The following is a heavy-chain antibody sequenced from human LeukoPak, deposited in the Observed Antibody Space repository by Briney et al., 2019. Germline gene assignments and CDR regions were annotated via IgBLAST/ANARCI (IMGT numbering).Heavy chain of an antibody. V-gene: IGHV6-1*01. J-gene: IGHJ5*02. CDR2: TYYRSKWYN. Sequence: SQTLSLTCAISGDSVSSNSAAWNWIRQSPSRGLEWLGRTYYRSKWYNDYAVSVKSRITINPDTSKNQFSLQLNSVTPEDTAVYYCARDLDPYSSGWYWFDPWGQGTLVTVSS. CDR1: GDSVSSNSAA. CDR3: ARDLDPYSSGWYWFDP. D-gene: IGHD6-19*01.